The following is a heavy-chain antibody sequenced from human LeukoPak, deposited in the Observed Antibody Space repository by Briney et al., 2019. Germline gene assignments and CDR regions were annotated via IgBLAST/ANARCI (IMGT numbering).Heavy chain of an antibody. J-gene: IGHJ4*02. CDR1: GFTFGDYA. D-gene: IGHD1-26*01. CDR2: ITSKTYGATT. V-gene: IGHV3-49*04. Sequence: GGSLRLSCTASGFTFGDYAMSWVRQAPGKGLEWVGFITSKTYGATTDYAASVKGRFTISRDDSKSIAYLQMDSLKSEDRAVYYCSRHIVGARTFFDYWGQGALVTVSS. CDR3: SRHIVGARTFFDY.